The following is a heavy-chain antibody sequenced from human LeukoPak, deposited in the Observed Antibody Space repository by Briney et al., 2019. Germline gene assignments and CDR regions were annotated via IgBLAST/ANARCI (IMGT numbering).Heavy chain of an antibody. V-gene: IGHV4-59*01. Sequence: SETLSLTCTVSGGSISSYYWSWIRQPPGKGLEWIGYIYYSGSTNYNPSLKSRVTISVDTPKNQFSLKLSSVTAADTAVYYCARDHTIFHPWGQGTPVTVSS. CDR2: IYYSGST. CDR1: GGSISSYY. CDR3: ARDHTIFHP. J-gene: IGHJ5*02. D-gene: IGHD3-9*01.